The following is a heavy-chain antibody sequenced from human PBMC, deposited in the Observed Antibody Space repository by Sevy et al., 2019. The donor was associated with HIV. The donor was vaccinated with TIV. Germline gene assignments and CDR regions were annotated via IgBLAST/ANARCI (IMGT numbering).Heavy chain of an antibody. J-gene: IGHJ6*02. V-gene: IGHV3-30*02. CDR1: GFTFSTYG. CDR3: EKGGPTLYYYGMDV. Sequence: GGSLRLSCAASGFTFSTYGMHWVRQAPGKGLEWVAFIRYDGSNKYYADSVKGRFTISRDNSKNTLYLQMNSLRAEDTAVYYCEKGGPTLYYYGMDVWGQGTTVTVSS. D-gene: IGHD3-10*01. CDR2: IRYDGSNK.